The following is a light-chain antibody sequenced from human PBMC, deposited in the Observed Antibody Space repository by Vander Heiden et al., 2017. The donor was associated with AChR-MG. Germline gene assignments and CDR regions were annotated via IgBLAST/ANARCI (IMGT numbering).Light chain of an antibody. CDR3: QQLNSYPRT. J-gene: IGKJ5*01. CDR1: QSGSSY. V-gene: IGKV1-9*01. Sequence: DIQLIQSPSFLSAAVGDRPTFTCRASQSGSSYLDWYQQKPGKAPKLLIYAASTLQSGVPSRFSGSGSGTEFTLTISSLQPEDFATYYCQQLNSYPRTFGQGTRLEIK. CDR2: AAS.